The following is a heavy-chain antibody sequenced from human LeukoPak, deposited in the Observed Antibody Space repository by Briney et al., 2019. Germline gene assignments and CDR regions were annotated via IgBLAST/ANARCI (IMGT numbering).Heavy chain of an antibody. CDR1: GFTVSSNY. CDR2: IYTGGST. V-gene: IGHV3-53*01. Sequence: GGSLRLSCAASGFTVSSNYMSWVRQAPGKGLEWVAVIYTGGSTYYAASVKGGCTISSDNTKNTMYLQMMTLIAEDTAVYYCAREIPHYCSGGSCYSSFGDYWGQGTLVTVSS. CDR3: AREIPHYCSGGSCYSSFGDY. D-gene: IGHD2-15*01. J-gene: IGHJ4*02.